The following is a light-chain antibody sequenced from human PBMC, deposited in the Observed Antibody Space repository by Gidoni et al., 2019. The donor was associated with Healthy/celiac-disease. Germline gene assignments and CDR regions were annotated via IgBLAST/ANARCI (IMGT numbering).Light chain of an antibody. J-gene: IGKJ1*01. CDR1: QSISSY. CDR3: QQSYSTPWT. V-gene: IGKV1-39*01. CDR2: AAS. Sequence: DIQMTQSPSSLSASVGDRVTITCRASQSISSYFDWYQQKSGKAPKLLIYAASSLQSGGPSRFSGSGSGTDFTITISSLQPDDFATYYCQQSYSTPWTFGQGTKVEIK.